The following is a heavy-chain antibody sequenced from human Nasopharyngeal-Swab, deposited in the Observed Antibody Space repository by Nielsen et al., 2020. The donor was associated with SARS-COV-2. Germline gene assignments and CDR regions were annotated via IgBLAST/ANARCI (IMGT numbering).Heavy chain of an antibody. J-gene: IGHJ4*02. CDR2: VSGSGGTT. D-gene: IGHD2-15*01. CDR3: AKDRYCSVGACYFSGFDY. V-gene: IGHV3-23*01. Sequence: WIRQPPGKGLEWVSGVSGSGGTTKYADSVKGRFTISRDNSKNKLYLQMHSLRVEDTAVYYCAKDRYCSVGACYFSGFDYWGRGTLVTVSS.